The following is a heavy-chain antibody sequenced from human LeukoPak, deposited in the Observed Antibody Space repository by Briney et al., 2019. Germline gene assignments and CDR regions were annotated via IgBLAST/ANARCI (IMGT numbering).Heavy chain of an antibody. CDR1: GGTFSSYA. V-gene: IGHV1-69*05. Sequence: SVKVSCKAPGGTFSSYAISWVRQAPGQGLEWMGGIIPIFGTANYAQKFQGRVTITTDESTSTAYMELSSLRSEDTAVYYCANEGYYYDSSGYLDYWGQGTLVTVSS. J-gene: IGHJ4*02. CDR2: IIPIFGTA. CDR3: ANEGYYYDSSGYLDY. D-gene: IGHD3-22*01.